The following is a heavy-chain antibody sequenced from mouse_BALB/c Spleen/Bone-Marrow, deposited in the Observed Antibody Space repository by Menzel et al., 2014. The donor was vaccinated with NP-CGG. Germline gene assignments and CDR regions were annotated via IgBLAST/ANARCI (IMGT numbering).Heavy chain of an antibody. J-gene: IGHJ2*01. CDR1: GFSLTSDG. D-gene: IGHD2-10*02. CDR2: IWAVGNT. Sequence: VKVVESGPGLVAPSQSLSITCTVSGFSLTSDGVHWVRQPPGKGLEWLGVIWAVGNTNYNSALMSRLSISKDNSKNQVFIKMNSLQTDDTAIYYCAGDDSISLYWSQGTALTGSS. V-gene: IGHV2-9*02. CDR3: AGDDSISLY.